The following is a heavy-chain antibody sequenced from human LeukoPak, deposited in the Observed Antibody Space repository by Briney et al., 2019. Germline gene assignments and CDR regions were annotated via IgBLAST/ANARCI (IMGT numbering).Heavy chain of an antibody. J-gene: IGHJ4*02. V-gene: IGHV1-69*04. Sequence: SVKVSCKASGGAFSSYTIRWVREAPGQGLEWMERIIPILGIANYAQKFQGRVTITADKSTSTAYMELSSLRSEDTAVYYCARDISQLWYFDYWGQGTLVTVSS. CDR1: GGAFSSYT. CDR2: IIPILGIA. D-gene: IGHD5-18*01. CDR3: ARDISQLWYFDY.